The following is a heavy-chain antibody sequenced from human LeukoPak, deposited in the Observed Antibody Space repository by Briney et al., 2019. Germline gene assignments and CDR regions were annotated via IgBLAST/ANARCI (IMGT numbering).Heavy chain of an antibody. V-gene: IGHV3-23*01. CDR1: GFTFASYA. J-gene: IGHJ6*02. Sequence: GGSLRLSCAGSGFTFASYAMSWVRQAPGRGLEWVSAISASGGNTYYTDSVKGRFTISRDNAKNSLYLQMNSLRAEDTAVYYCARDRQWLVPRSYYYGMDVWGQGTTVTVSS. D-gene: IGHD6-19*01. CDR2: ISASGGNT. CDR3: ARDRQWLVPRSYYYGMDV.